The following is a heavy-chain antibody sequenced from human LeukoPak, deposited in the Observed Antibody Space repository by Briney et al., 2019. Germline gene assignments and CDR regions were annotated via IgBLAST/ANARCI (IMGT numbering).Heavy chain of an antibody. D-gene: IGHD3-3*01. CDR1: GGSISSYY. Sequence: PSETLSLTCTVSGGSISSYYWSWIRQPPGKGLEWIGYIYYSGSTNYNPSLKSRVTISVDTSKNQFSLKLSSVTAADTAVYYCARGSHSYYDFWSGYYTDYYYMDVWGKGTTVTVSS. CDR3: ARGSHSYYDFWSGYYTDYYYMDV. V-gene: IGHV4-59*01. CDR2: IYYSGST. J-gene: IGHJ6*03.